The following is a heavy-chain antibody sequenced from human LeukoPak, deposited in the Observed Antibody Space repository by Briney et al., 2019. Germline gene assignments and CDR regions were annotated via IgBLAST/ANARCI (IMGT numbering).Heavy chain of an antibody. D-gene: IGHD3-22*01. CDR1: GGSISSYY. Sequence: SETLSLTCTVSGGSISSYYWSWIRQPAGKGLEWIGRIYTSGSTNYNPSLKSRVTMSVDTSKNQFSLKLGSVTAADTAVYHCARVHYYDSGGYFGGYFEYWGQGTLVTVSS. CDR2: IYTSGST. V-gene: IGHV4-4*07. J-gene: IGHJ4*02. CDR3: ARVHYYDSGGYFGGYFEY.